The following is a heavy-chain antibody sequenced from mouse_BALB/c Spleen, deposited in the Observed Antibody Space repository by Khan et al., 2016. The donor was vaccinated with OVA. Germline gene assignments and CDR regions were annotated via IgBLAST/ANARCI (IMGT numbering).Heavy chain of an antibody. Sequence: EVQLVESGGGLVKPGGSRKLSRAASGFTFSSFGMHWVRQAPEKGLEWVAYISSGSSNIYYADIVKGRFTFSRDNTKNTLYLQMTSLRSEETAIYYCARSRFDFWCLDSWGQGTSVTFS. D-gene: IGHD2-14*01. J-gene: IGHJ4*01. CDR1: GFTFSSFG. V-gene: IGHV5-17*02. CDR2: ISSGSSNI. CDR3: ARSRFDFWCLDS.